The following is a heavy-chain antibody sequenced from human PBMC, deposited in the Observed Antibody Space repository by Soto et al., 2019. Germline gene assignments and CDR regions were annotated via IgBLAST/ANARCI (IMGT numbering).Heavy chain of an antibody. CDR2: ISSSSSYI. Sequence: EVQLVESGGGLVKPGGSLRLSCAASGFTFSSYSMNWVRQAPGKGLEWVSSISSSSSYIYYADSVKGRFTISRDNAKNXXYLQMNSLRAEDTAVYYCAREGAIVVVPAANWFDPWGQGTLVTVSS. CDR3: AREGAIVVVPAANWFDP. J-gene: IGHJ5*02. V-gene: IGHV3-21*01. CDR1: GFTFSSYS. D-gene: IGHD2-2*01.